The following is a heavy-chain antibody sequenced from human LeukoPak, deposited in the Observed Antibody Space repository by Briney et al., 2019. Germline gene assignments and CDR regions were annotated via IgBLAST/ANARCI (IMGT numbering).Heavy chain of an antibody. CDR1: GYTFTSYG. Sequence: GASVKVSCKASGYTFTSYGISWVRQAPGQGLEWMGWISAYNGNTNYAQKLQGRVTMTTDTSTSTAYMELRSPRSDDTAVYYCARDRVVAATEADFDYWGQGTLVTVSS. V-gene: IGHV1-18*01. CDR3: ARDRVVAATEADFDY. CDR2: ISAYNGNT. J-gene: IGHJ4*02. D-gene: IGHD2-15*01.